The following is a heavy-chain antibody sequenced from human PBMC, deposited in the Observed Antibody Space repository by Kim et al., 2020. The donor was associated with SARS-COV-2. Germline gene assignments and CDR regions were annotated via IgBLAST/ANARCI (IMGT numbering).Heavy chain of an antibody. V-gene: IGHV3-30*18. CDR3: AKDRAAKTRYYYYGMDV. Sequence: GGSLRLSCAASGFTFSSYGMHWVRQAPGKGLEWVAVISYDGSNKYYADSVKGRFTISRDNSKNTLYLQMNSLRAEDTAVYYCAKDRAAKTRYYYYGMDVWGQGTTVTVSS. D-gene: IGHD6-13*01. CDR2: ISYDGSNK. J-gene: IGHJ6*02. CDR1: GFTFSSYG.